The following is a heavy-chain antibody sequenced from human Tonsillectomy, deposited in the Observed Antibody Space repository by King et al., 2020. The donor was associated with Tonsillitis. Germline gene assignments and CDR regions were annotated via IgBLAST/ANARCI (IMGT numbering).Heavy chain of an antibody. J-gene: IGHJ4*02. CDR2: ISNDVSKK. CDR1: GFTFSRNA. Sequence: QVQLVESGGGVVQPGRSLRLSCAASGFTFSRNAMHWVRQAPGKGLEWVAVISNDVSKKSYADSVKGRFTISRDISKNTLYLQMNSLRVEDTAVYYCARDPHDYGDYSFDYWGQGTLVSVSS. V-gene: IGHV3-30-3*01. D-gene: IGHD4-17*01. CDR3: ARDPHDYGDYSFDY.